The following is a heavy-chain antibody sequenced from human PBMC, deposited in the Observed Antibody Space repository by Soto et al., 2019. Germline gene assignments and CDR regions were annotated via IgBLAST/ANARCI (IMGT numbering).Heavy chain of an antibody. J-gene: IGHJ4*02. CDR3: ARAPTWNDPPFDY. CDR1: GFTFSSSG. Sequence: GSLRLSCAASGFTFSSSGMPWARQAPGKGLEWVAVIWYDGSNKYYADSVKGRFTISRDNSKNTLYLQMNSLRAEDTAVYYCARAPTWNDPPFDYLGQGTLVTVSS. CDR2: IWYDGSNK. V-gene: IGHV3-33*01. D-gene: IGHD1-1*01.